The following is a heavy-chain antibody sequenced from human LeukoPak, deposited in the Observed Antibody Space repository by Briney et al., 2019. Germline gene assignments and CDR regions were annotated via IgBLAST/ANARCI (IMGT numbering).Heavy chain of an antibody. CDR1: GGSISSYY. CDR2: IYTSGST. J-gene: IGHJ3*02. D-gene: IGHD2-8*01. CDR3: ARESMENAFDI. Sequence: KPSETLSLTCTVSGGSISSYYWSWIRQPAGKGLEWIGRIYTSGSTNYNPSLKSRLTMSVDASKNQFSLRLSSVTAADAAVYYCARESMENAFDIWGQGTMVTVSS. V-gene: IGHV4-4*07.